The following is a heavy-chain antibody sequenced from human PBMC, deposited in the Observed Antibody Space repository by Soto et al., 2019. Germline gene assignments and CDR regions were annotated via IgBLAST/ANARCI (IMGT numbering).Heavy chain of an antibody. CDR2: IYYSGST. Sequence: SETLSLTCTVSGGSISSGDYYWSWIRQPPGKGLEWIGYIYYSGSTYYNPSLKSRVTISVDTSKNQFSLKLSSVTAADTAVYYCARLNTAMVFYGMDVWGQGTTVTVSS. J-gene: IGHJ6*02. CDR1: GGSISSGDYY. CDR3: ARLNTAMVFYGMDV. D-gene: IGHD5-18*01. V-gene: IGHV4-30-4*01.